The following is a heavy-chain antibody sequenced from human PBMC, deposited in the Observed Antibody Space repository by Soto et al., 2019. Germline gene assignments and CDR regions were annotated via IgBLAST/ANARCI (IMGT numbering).Heavy chain of an antibody. CDR3: ATFTKEVVGTPT. CDR2: IRSKKDGGTI. D-gene: IGHD1-1*01. J-gene: IGHJ5*02. V-gene: IGHV3-15*07. Sequence: EVQLVESGGDLVNPGGSLRLSCAASGFTFSNAWMNWLRQAPGKWPEWVGRIRSKKDGGTIDYAAPVKCRFTVSRDDSKNTLYLQMSSLKTEDTAVYYCATFTKEVVGTPTWGQGALVTVSS. CDR1: GFTFSNAW.